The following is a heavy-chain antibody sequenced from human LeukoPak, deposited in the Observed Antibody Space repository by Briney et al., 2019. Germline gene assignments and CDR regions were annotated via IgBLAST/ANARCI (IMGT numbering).Heavy chain of an antibody. CDR3: ARDSTTVGAFDI. CDR2: IWFDGSTK. J-gene: IGHJ3*02. D-gene: IGHD4-11*01. CDR1: GFNFSSYG. V-gene: IGHV3-33*01. Sequence: GGSLRLSCAMSGFNFSSYGMHWVRQAPGKGLEWVAVIWFDGSTKYYADSVKGRFTISKDNSKNTLYLQLNSLRAEDTAVYYCARDSTTVGAFDIWGQGTMVTVSS.